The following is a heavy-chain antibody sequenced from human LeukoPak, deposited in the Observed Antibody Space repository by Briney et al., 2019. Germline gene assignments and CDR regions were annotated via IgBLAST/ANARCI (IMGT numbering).Heavy chain of an antibody. CDR2: IYPGDSDT. CDR3: ALRYCHAGSCRFGY. J-gene: IGHJ4*02. V-gene: IGHV5-51*01. D-gene: IGHD2-15*01. Sequence: GESLKISCNGSGYSFTTYRIAWVRQMPGKGLEWMGIIYPGDSDTRYSPSFEGQVTISADKSISTAYLQWTSLKASDTAMYYCALRYCHAGSCRFGYWGQGTLVTVSS. CDR1: GYSFTTYR.